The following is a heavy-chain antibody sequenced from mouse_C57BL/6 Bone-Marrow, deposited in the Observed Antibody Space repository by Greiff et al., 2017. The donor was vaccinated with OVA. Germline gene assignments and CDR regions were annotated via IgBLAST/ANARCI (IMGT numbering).Heavy chain of an antibody. Sequence: DVQLVESGGGLVQPGGSMKLSCVASGFTLSNYWMNWVRQSPEKGLEWVAQIRLKSDNYATHYAESVKGRFTISRDDSKSSVYLQMNNLMAEDTGIYYGTEGYGNPYYAMDYWGQGTSVTVSS. CDR3: TEGYGNPYYAMDY. CDR1: GFTLSNYW. CDR2: IRLKSDNYAT. D-gene: IGHD2-1*01. V-gene: IGHV6-3*01. J-gene: IGHJ4*01.